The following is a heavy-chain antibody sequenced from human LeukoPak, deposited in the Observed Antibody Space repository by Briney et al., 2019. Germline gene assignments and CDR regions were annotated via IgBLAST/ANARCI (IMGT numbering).Heavy chain of an antibody. J-gene: IGHJ6*03. CDR3: ARAYHYYYYYYYMDV. V-gene: IGHV4-59*01. D-gene: IGHD3-22*01. CDR1: GGSISSYY. Sequence: SETLSLTCTVSGGSISSYYWSWIRQPPGKGLEWIGYIYYSGSTNYNPSLKSRVTISVDTSKNQFSLKLSSVTAADTAVYYRARAYHYYYYYYYMDVWGKGTTVTVSS. CDR2: IYYSGST.